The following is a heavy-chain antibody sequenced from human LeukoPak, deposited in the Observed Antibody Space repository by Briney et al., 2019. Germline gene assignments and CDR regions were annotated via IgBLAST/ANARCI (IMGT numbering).Heavy chain of an antibody. D-gene: IGHD2-2*01. CDR2: IYYSGST. J-gene: IGHJ6*03. V-gene: IGHV4-31*03. Sequence: SETLSLTCTVSGGSISSGGYYWSWIRQHPGKGLEWIGYIYYSGSTYYNPSLKSRVTISVDTSKNQFSLKLSSVTAADTAVYYCARLDSGIVVVPAASPYYYYYMDVWGKGTTVTVSS. CDR3: ARLDSGIVVVPAASPYYYYYMDV. CDR1: GGSISSGGYY.